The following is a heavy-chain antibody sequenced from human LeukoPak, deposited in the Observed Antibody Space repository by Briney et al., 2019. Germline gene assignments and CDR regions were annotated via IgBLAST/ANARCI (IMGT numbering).Heavy chain of an antibody. J-gene: IGHJ4*02. CDR3: ARPYGDRSNYFDY. CDR2: ISYDGSNK. CDR1: GFTFSSYA. Sequence: GRSLRLSCAASGFTFSSYAMHWVRQAPGKGLEWVAVISYDGSNKYYADSVKGRFTISRDNSKNTLYLQMNSLRAEDTAVYYRARPYGDRSNYFDYWGQGTLVTVSS. V-gene: IGHV3-30-3*01. D-gene: IGHD4-17*01.